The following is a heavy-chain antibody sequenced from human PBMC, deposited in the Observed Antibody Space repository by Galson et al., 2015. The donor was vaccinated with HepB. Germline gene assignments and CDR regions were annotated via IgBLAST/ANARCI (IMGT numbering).Heavy chain of an antibody. V-gene: IGHV4-59*01. Sequence: SETLSLTCSVSLASISPYSWSWIRQSPGKGLEWIGKIHDSGSANYNPSLKSRVTISLDTSKNQLSLRLYSVTAADTAIYYCASHHYNNTSVFDSWGQGTLVTVSS. CDR1: LASISPYS. J-gene: IGHJ5*01. CDR2: IHDSGSA. CDR3: ASHHYNNTSVFDS. D-gene: IGHD3-10*01.